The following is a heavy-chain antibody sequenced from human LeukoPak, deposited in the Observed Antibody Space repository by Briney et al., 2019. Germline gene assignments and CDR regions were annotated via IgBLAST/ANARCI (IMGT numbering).Heavy chain of an antibody. Sequence: PGGSLRLSCVASGFTFSSFTMNWVRQAPGKGLEWVSGISGSASSTFYADSVKGRFTISRDNSRNTLYLQMNSLGAEDMAVYYCAKDYIWWLRSGYFDYWGQGTLVTVSS. J-gene: IGHJ4*02. CDR3: AKDYIWWLRSGYFDY. CDR2: ISGSASST. D-gene: IGHD2-8*02. V-gene: IGHV3-23*01. CDR1: GFTFSSFT.